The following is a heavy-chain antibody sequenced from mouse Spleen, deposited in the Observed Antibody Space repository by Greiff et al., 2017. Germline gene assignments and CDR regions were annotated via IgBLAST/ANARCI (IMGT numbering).Heavy chain of an antibody. CDR1: GYAFSSSW. Sequence: QVQLKQSGPELVKPGASVKISCKASGYAFSSSWMNWVKQRPGKGLEWIGRIYPGDGDTNYNGKFKGKATLTADKSSSTAYMQLSSLTSEDSAVYFCASSRFTTVDYWGQGTTLTVSS. D-gene: IGHD1-1*01. J-gene: IGHJ2*01. CDR3: ASSRFTTVDY. CDR2: IYPGDGDT. V-gene: IGHV1-82*01.